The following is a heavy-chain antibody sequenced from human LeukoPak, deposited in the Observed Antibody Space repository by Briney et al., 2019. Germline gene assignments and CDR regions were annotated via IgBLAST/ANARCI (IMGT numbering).Heavy chain of an antibody. CDR2: ISSNGGST. Sequence: GGSLRLSCAASGFTFSSYAMHWVRQAPGKGLEYVSAISSNGGSTYYANSVKGRFTISRDNSKNTLYLQMGSLRAEDMAVYYCAREVITFGEPWNGMDVWGQGTTVTVSS. CDR3: AREVITFGEPWNGMDV. D-gene: IGHD3-16*01. CDR1: GFTFSSYA. J-gene: IGHJ6*02. V-gene: IGHV3-64*01.